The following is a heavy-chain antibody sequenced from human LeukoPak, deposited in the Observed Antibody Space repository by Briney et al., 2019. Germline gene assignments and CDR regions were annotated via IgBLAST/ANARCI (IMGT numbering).Heavy chain of an antibody. J-gene: IGHJ1*01. V-gene: IGHV3-43*01. Sequence: TGRSLRLSCAASGFTFDDYTMHWVRQAPGKGLEWVSLISWDGGSTYYADSVKGRFTISRDNSKNSLYLQMNSLRTEDTALYYCAKDLDSGASLWGRGTLVTVSS. CDR3: AKDLDSGASL. CDR2: ISWDGGST. CDR1: GFTFDDYT. D-gene: IGHD2-2*01.